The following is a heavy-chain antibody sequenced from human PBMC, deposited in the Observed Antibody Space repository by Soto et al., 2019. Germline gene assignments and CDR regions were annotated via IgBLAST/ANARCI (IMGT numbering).Heavy chain of an antibody. CDR1: GFTFSTYT. CDR2: ILAGGNT. CDR3: TKAGHCSGGTCKVAFDI. D-gene: IGHD2-15*01. J-gene: IGHJ3*02. V-gene: IGHV3-23*01. Sequence: PGGSLRLSCAASGFTFSTYTMNWVRQAPGKGLEWVSGILAGGNTYYADSVKGRFTISRDNSKNTLYLQMNSLRDDDTAVYYCTKAGHCSGGTCKVAFDIWGQGTMVTVSS.